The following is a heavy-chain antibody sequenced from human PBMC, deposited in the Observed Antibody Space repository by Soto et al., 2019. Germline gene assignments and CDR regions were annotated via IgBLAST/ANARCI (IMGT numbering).Heavy chain of an antibody. CDR3: ARVSTTFGRYGMDV. D-gene: IGHD2-2*01. CDR1: GFTFSSYG. V-gene: IGHV3-33*01. Sequence: RGSLRLSCAASGFTFSSYGMHWVRQAPGKGLEWVAVLWYDGSNKYYADSVKGRFTISRDNSKNTLYLQMNSLRAEDTAVYYCARVSTTFGRYGMDVWGQGTTVTVSS. J-gene: IGHJ6*02. CDR2: LWYDGSNK.